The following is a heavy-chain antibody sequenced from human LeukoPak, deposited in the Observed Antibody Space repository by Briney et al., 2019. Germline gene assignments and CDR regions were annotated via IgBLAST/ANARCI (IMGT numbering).Heavy chain of an antibody. CDR3: AREIDGYNGLFDY. V-gene: IGHV3-48*01. CDR2: ISSSSSTK. Sequence: PGGSLRLSCAASGFTFSSYSMNWVRQAPGKGLEWVSYISSSSSTKYYADSVKGRFTISRDNAKNSLYLQMNSLRAEDTAVYYCAREIDGYNGLFDYWGQGTLVTVSS. CDR1: GFTFSSYS. D-gene: IGHD5-24*01. J-gene: IGHJ4*02.